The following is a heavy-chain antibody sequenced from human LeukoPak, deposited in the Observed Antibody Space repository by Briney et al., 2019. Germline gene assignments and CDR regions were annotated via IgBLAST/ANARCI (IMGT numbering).Heavy chain of an antibody. CDR3: ARESGYSGYDLGYFDY. V-gene: IGHV3-30-3*01. CDR2: ISYDGSNK. J-gene: IGHJ4*02. D-gene: IGHD5-12*01. Sequence: GGSLRLSCAASGFTFSSYAMHWVRQAPGKGLEWVAVISYDGSNKYYADSVKGRFTISRDNSKNTLYLQMNSLRAEDTAVYYCARESGYSGYDLGYFDYWGQGTLVTVSS. CDR1: GFTFSSYA.